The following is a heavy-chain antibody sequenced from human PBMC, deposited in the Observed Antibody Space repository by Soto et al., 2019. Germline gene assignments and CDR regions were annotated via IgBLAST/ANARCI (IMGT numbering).Heavy chain of an antibody. D-gene: IGHD3-3*01. J-gene: IGHJ4*02. CDR2: IRVDGSAT. V-gene: IGHV3-74*01. CDR1: GLTFSRYW. CDR3: AAALFGAGGLWAY. Sequence: EVQMVESGGGLVQPGGSLRLSCTASGLTFSRYWIQWVRQAPGKGLVWVSRIRVDGSATAYADSVKGRFTISRDNAKNTVYLQMNSLRADDAAMYYCAAALFGAGGLWAYWGQGTLVTVSS.